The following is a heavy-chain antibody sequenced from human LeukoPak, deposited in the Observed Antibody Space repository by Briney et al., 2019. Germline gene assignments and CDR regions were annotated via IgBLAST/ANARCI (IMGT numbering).Heavy chain of an antibody. Sequence: ASVKVSCKASGYTFTGYYMHWVRQAPGQGLEWMRWINPNSGGTNYAQKFQGRVTMTRDTSISTAYMELSRLRSDDTAVYYCARVSYCGGDCFSDSFDYWGQGTLVTVSS. D-gene: IGHD2-21*01. CDR3: ARVSYCGGDCFSDSFDY. V-gene: IGHV1-2*02. CDR2: INPNSGGT. J-gene: IGHJ4*02. CDR1: GYTFTGYY.